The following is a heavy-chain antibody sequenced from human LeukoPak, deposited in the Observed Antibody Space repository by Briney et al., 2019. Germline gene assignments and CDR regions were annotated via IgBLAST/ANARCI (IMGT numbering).Heavy chain of an antibody. D-gene: IGHD1-26*01. CDR3: ARGGLSGSYRWTFDY. Sequence: GASVKVSWKASGYTFTSYGISWVRQAPGQGLEWMGWISAYNGNTNYAQKLQGRVTMTTDTSTSTAYMELRSLRSDDTAVYYCARGGLSGSYRWTFDYWGQGTLVTVSS. CDR2: ISAYNGNT. CDR1: GYTFTSYG. J-gene: IGHJ4*02. V-gene: IGHV1-18*01.